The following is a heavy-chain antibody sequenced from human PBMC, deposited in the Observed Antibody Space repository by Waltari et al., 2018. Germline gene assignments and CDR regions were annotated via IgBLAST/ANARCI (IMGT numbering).Heavy chain of an antibody. CDR2: IIPIFGTA. CDR3: ARGKESPYYDSSGYYEGFDY. Sequence: QVQLVQSGAEVKKPGSSVKVSCKASGGTFSSYAISWVRQAPGQGLEWMGGIIPIFGTANYAQKFQGRVTITADESTSTAYMELSSLRSEDTAVYYCARGKESPYYDSSGYYEGFDYWGQGTLVTVSS. CDR1: GGTFSSYA. J-gene: IGHJ4*02. V-gene: IGHV1-69*12. D-gene: IGHD3-22*01.